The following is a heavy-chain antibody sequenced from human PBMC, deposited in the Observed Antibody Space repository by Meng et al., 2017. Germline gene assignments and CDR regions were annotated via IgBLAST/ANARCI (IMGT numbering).Heavy chain of an antibody. CDR3: ARGRRFLEWFDY. D-gene: IGHD3-3*01. J-gene: IGHJ4*02. V-gene: IGHV4-34*01. CDR1: GGSFSGYY. Sequence: QVQLQQSGAGLLKPSEPLSLTCAVYGGSFSGYYWSWIRQPPGKGLEWIGEINHSGSTNYNPSLKSRVTISVDTSKNQFSLKLSSVTAADTAVYYRARGRRFLEWFDYWGQGTLVTVSS. CDR2: INHSGST.